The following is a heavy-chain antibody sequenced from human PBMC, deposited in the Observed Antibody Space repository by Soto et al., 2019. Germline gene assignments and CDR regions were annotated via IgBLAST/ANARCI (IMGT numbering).Heavy chain of an antibody. Sequence: GGSLRLSCAASGFTFSSYAMNWVRQAPGRGLEWVSATSGNGGATYYADSVKGRFTISRDNSKNTLYLQMSSLRAEDTAVYYCARRGYCSGGGCPSDTFNIWGQGTMVTVSS. CDR2: TSGNGGAT. CDR3: ARRGYCSGGGCPSDTFNI. J-gene: IGHJ3*02. D-gene: IGHD2-15*01. V-gene: IGHV3-23*01. CDR1: GFTFSSYA.